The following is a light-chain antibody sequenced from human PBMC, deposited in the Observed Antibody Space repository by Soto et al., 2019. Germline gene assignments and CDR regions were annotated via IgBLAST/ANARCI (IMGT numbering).Light chain of an antibody. Sequence: QSALTQPASVSGSPGQSITISCTGTNSDVGGYNYVSWYQQHPGKAPKLMIFDVSNRPSEVSNRLSGSRSGNTASLTISGLQAEDEADYYCSSYTSSSTVVFGGGTKLTVL. CDR2: DVS. CDR1: NSDVGGYNY. J-gene: IGLJ2*01. CDR3: SSYTSSSTVV. V-gene: IGLV2-14*01.